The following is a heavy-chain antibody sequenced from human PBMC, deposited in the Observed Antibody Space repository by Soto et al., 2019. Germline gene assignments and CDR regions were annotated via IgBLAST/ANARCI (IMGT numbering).Heavy chain of an antibody. V-gene: IGHV4-30-4*01. Sequence: PSETLSLTCTVSGGSISSGDYYWSWIRQPPGKGLEWIGYIYYSGSTYYNPSLKSRVTISVDTSKNQFSLKLSSVTAADTAVYYCARDPSHIVVVTAASNYGMDVWGQGTTVTVSS. CDR3: ARDPSHIVVVTAASNYGMDV. CDR1: GGSISSGDYY. D-gene: IGHD2-2*01. J-gene: IGHJ6*02. CDR2: IYYSGST.